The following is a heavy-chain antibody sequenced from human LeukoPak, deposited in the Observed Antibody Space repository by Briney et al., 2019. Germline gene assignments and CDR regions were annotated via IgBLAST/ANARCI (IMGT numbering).Heavy chain of an antibody. CDR3: ARGEMAVAGTFQH. J-gene: IGHJ1*01. D-gene: IGHD6-19*01. V-gene: IGHV4-61*02. CDR2: IYTSGST. Sequence: SQTLSLTCTVSGGSMSSGNCYWSWIRQPAGKGLEWIGRIYTSGSTNYNPSLKSRATISVDTSKNQFSLKLSSVTAADTAVYYCARGEMAVAGTFQHWGQGTLVTVSS. CDR1: GGSMSSGNCY.